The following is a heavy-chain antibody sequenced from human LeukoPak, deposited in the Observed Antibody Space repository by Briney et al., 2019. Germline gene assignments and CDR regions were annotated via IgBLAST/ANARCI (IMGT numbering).Heavy chain of an antibody. J-gene: IGHJ4*02. V-gene: IGHV1-18*01. Sequence: GASVKVSCKTFGDTFTSSGISWVRQAPGHGLEWMGWINAYNGNTNYAQKIQSRVTMTPDTSTSTAYMELRSLRSDDTAVYYCARDLPYSSSWESIDYWGQGTLVTVSS. D-gene: IGHD6-13*01. CDR3: ARDLPYSSSWESIDY. CDR2: INAYNGNT. CDR1: GDTFTSSG.